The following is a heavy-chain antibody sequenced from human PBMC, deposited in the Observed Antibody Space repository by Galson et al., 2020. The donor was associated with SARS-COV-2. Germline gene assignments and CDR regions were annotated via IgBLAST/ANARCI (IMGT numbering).Heavy chain of an antibody. Sequence: ASVKVSCKASGGTFSSYAISWVRQAPGQGLEWMGGNIPIFGTANYAQKFQGRVTITTDESTSTAYMELSSLRSKDTAVYYCARDLLNAFDIWGQGTMVTVSS. CDR1: GGTFSSYA. J-gene: IGHJ3*02. V-gene: IGHV1-69*05. CDR3: ARDLLNAFDI. CDR2: NIPIFGTA.